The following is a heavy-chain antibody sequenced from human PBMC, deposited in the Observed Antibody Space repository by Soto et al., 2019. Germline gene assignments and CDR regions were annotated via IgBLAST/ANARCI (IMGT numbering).Heavy chain of an antibody. CDR2: FDPEDGET. CDR1: GYTLTELS. V-gene: IGHV1-24*01. CDR3: AKDLPSLGGAPFDH. D-gene: IGHD3-16*01. J-gene: IGHJ4*02. Sequence: ASVKVSCKVSGYTLTELSMHWVRQAPGKGLEWMGGFDPEDGETIYAQKFQGRVTMTEDTSTDTAYMELSSLRSEDTAVYYCAKDLPSLGGAPFDHWGPGTLVTVSS.